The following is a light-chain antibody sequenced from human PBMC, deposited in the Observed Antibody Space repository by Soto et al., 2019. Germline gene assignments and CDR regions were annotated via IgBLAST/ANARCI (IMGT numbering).Light chain of an antibody. CDR2: GAS. J-gene: IGKJ1*01. CDR3: QQYNNLPRT. V-gene: IGKV3-15*01. Sequence: EIVISQSPATLAVSTGERATLSCRASQSVSSNLALYQQKPGQAPRLLIYGASTRATGIPARFSGSGSGTEFTLTISSLQSEDFAVYYCQQYNNLPRTFGQGTKVDI. CDR1: QSVSSN.